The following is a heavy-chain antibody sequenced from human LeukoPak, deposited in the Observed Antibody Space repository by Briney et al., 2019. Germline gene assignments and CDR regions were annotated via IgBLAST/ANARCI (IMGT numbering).Heavy chain of an antibody. CDR3: ARDVVTSGWYTFDY. CDR1: GDRPSSNNGA. J-gene: IGHJ4*02. D-gene: IGHD6-19*01. V-gene: IGHV6-1*01. Sequence: QTLSLTCVLSGDRPSSNNGAWNWVRQSPSRGLEWLGRTYYRSKWYNDYGGSMKGRITISPDTSKNQLSLQLNSVTPEDTAVYYSARDVVTSGWYTFDYWGQGTRVTVSS. CDR2: TYYRSKWYN.